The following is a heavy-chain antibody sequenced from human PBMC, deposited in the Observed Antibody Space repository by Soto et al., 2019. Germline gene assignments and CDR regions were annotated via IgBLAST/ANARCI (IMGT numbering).Heavy chain of an antibody. CDR2: ISGGGDGT. Sequence: EVQLLESGGGLVQPGGSLRLSCAASGFTFINYAMIWVRQAPGKGLEWVSTISGGGDGTYYADSVKGHFTISRDNSKNTMYLQMNSLRAEDTAIDYCAKKGLGSLKTLCSNSACHYAFDLWGQGKAFTVSS. J-gene: IGHJ3*01. CDR3: AKKGLGSLKTLCSNSACHYAFDL. V-gene: IGHV3-23*01. D-gene: IGHD2-2*01. CDR1: GFTFINYA.